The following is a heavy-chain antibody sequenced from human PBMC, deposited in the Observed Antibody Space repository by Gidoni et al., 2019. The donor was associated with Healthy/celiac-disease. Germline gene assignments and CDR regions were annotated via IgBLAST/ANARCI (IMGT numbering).Heavy chain of an antibody. V-gene: IGHV3-30-3*01. D-gene: IGHD3-9*01. CDR3: AREGGVLRYFDWSFYGMDV. J-gene: IGHJ6*04. Sequence: QVQLVESGGGVVQPGRSLRLSCAASGFTFSSYAMHWVRQAPGKGLEWVAVISYDGSNKYYADSVKGRFTISRDNSKNTLYLQMNSLRAEDTAVYYCAREGGVLRYFDWSFYGMDVWGKGTTVTVSS. CDR2: ISYDGSNK. CDR1: GFTFSSYA.